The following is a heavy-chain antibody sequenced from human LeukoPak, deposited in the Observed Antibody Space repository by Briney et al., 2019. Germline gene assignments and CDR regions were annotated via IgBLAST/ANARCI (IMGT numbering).Heavy chain of an antibody. Sequence: GGSLRLSCSASGFTFSSNGMSWVRKAPGKGLEWVSSISGSGDKTYYADSVKGRFTISRDNSKSTMYLQMNSLRAEDTAVYHCAKTNGYYDLWGQGTLVIVSS. D-gene: IGHD3-22*01. CDR3: AKTNGYYDL. V-gene: IGHV3-23*01. J-gene: IGHJ4*02. CDR1: GFTFSSNG. CDR2: ISGSGDKT.